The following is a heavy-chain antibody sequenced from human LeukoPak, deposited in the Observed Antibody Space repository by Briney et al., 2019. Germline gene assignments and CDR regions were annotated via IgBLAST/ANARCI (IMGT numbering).Heavy chain of an antibody. D-gene: IGHD2-15*01. CDR1: GYTFTSYG. CDR2: ISAYNGNT. CDR3: ARVRYCSGGSCCSFTSNGLFDP. J-gene: IGHJ5*02. Sequence: GASVKVSCKASGYTFTSYGISWVRQAPGQRLEWMGWISAYNGNTNYAQKLQGRVTMTTDTSTSTVYMELRSLRSDDTGVYYCARVRYCSGGSCCSFTSNGLFDPWGQGTVVSVSS. V-gene: IGHV1-18*01.